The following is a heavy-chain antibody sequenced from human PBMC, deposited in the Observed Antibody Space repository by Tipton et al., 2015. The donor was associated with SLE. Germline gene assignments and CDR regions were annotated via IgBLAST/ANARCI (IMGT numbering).Heavy chain of an antibody. J-gene: IGHJ3*02. CDR3: ARDLVEWELRGHDAFDI. Sequence: TLSLTCTVSGGSISSHYWSWIRQPPGKGPEWIGYIYYSGSTNYNPSLKSRVTISVDTSKNQFSLKLSSVTAADTAVYYCARDLVEWELRGHDAFDIWGQGTMVTVSS. V-gene: IGHV4-59*11. CDR1: GGSISSHY. D-gene: IGHD1-26*01. CDR2: IYYSGST.